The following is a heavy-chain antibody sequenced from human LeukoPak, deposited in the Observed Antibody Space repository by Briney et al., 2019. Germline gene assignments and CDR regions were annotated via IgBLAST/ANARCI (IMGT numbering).Heavy chain of an antibody. V-gene: IGHV1-8*03. CDR2: MNPNSGNT. Sequence: GAAVTVSCKASGYTFTTYGITWVGQATGEGLEWMGWMNPNSGNTGYAQKFQGRVTITRNTSISTAYMELSSLRSEDTAVYYCARIYYDFWSGYYADYWGQGTLVTVSS. CDR3: ARIYYDFWSGYYADY. CDR1: GYTFTTYG. D-gene: IGHD3-3*01. J-gene: IGHJ4*02.